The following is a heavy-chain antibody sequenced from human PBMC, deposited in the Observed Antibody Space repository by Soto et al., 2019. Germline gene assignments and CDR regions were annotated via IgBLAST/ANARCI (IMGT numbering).Heavy chain of an antibody. V-gene: IGHV4-61*01. J-gene: IGHJ4*02. D-gene: IGHD3-10*01. CDR2: IYYSGST. Sequence: PSETLSLTCTVSGGSVSSGSYYWSWIRQPPGKGLEWIGYIYYSGSTYYNPALKSRVTISVATSKNQFTLKLSSVTAADTAVYYCARGASITMVRGVMDYGGQGTLVTVSS. CDR1: GGSVSSGSYY. CDR3: ARGASITMVRGVMDY.